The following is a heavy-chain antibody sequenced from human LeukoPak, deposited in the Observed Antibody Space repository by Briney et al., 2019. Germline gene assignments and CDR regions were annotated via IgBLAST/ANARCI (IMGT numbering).Heavy chain of an antibody. Sequence: GGSLRLSCAASGFTFSSYGMHWVRQAPGKGLEWVAFIRYDGSNKYYADSVKGRFTISRDNSKNTLYLQMNSLRAEDTAVYYCAKDPSSMTPYYFDYWGQGTLVTVSS. CDR3: AKDPSSMTPYYFDY. CDR1: GFTFSSYG. V-gene: IGHV3-30*02. CDR2: IRYDGSNK. D-gene: IGHD2/OR15-2a*01. J-gene: IGHJ4*02.